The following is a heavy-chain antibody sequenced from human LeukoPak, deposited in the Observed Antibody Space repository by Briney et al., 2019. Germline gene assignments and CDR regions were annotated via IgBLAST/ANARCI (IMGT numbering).Heavy chain of an antibody. J-gene: IGHJ4*02. D-gene: IGHD3-10*01. CDR2: IGSSGSTI. Sequence: GGSLRLSCAASGFTFSDYYMSWIRQAPGKGLEWVSYIGSSGSTIYYADSVKGRFTISRDNAKNSLYLQMNSLRAEDTAVYYCARGTMVRGVILKPVDYWGQGTLVTVSS. V-gene: IGHV3-11*01. CDR1: GFTFSDYY. CDR3: ARGTMVRGVILKPVDY.